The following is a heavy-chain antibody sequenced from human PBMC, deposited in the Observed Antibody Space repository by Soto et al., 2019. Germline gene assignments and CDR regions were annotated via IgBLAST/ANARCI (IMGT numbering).Heavy chain of an antibody. D-gene: IGHD2-15*01. CDR1: GGSISSSSYS. CDR2: FYYSGST. Sequence: QLQLQESGPGLVKPSETLSLTCTVSGGSISSSSYSWGWIRQPPGKGLEWIGSFYYSGSTYYNPSLKRRVTISVDTSKNQFSLKLSSVTAADTAVYYCARLYGGSLFDYWDQGTLVTVSS. J-gene: IGHJ4*02. CDR3: ARLYGGSLFDY. V-gene: IGHV4-39*01.